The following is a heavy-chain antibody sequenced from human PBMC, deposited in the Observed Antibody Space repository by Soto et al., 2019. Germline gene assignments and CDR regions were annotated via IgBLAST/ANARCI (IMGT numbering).Heavy chain of an antibody. CDR3: ARRTSFSGAFEY. CDR2: VAAGGGHT. CDR1: VFSFDKYA. Sequence: PGGSLRLSCVSSVFSFDKYAMACVRHAPGKWLEWVSHVAAGGGHTYYAESVKGRFTISRDNSKNTLFLQINTLRADDTAIYFCARRTSFSGAFEYWGQRVLVSVSS. V-gene: IGHV3-23*01. J-gene: IGHJ4*02. D-gene: IGHD3-16*02.